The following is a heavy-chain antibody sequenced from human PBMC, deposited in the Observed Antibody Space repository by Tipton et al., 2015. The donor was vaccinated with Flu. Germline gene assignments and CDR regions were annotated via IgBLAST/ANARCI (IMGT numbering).Heavy chain of an antibody. V-gene: IGHV4-4*07. CDR2: IYSSGST. Sequence: GLVKPSETLSLTCTVSGGSISSYYWSWIRQPAGKGLEWIGRIYSSGSTSYNPSLKSRVTMSVDTAENQFSLRLSSVTAADTAVYYCARVEIYYGSGSYAADPYNWFDPWGQGTLVTVSS. J-gene: IGHJ5*02. D-gene: IGHD3-10*01. CDR3: ARVEIYYGSGSYAADPYNWFDP. CDR1: GGSISSYY.